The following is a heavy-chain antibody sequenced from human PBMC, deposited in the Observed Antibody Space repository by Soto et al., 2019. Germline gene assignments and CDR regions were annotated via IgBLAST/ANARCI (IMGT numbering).Heavy chain of an antibody. CDR3: ARGRDGYYDSSDAFDI. Sequence: SVKVSCKASGGTFSSYAISWVRQAPGQGLEWMGGIIPIFGTANYAQKFQGRVTITADESTSTAYMELSSLRSEDTAVYYCARGRDGYYDSSDAFDIRGQRTTVTVSS. J-gene: IGHJ3*02. CDR1: GGTFSSYA. CDR2: IIPIFGTA. V-gene: IGHV1-69*13. D-gene: IGHD3-22*01.